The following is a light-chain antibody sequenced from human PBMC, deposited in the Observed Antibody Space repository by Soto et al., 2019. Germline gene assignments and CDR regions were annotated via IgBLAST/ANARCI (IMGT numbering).Light chain of an antibody. J-gene: IGKJ2*01. CDR3: QQYLSPPGYT. CDR1: QSVRSDY. V-gene: IGKV3-20*01. CDR2: GAS. Sequence: EIVLTQSPGTLSLSPGERATLSCRASQSVRSDYVAWYQQKLGQAPRLLIYGASRRATGIADRFSGGGSGTDFTLTISRLEPEDFAVYYCQQYLSPPGYTFGQGTKLEIK.